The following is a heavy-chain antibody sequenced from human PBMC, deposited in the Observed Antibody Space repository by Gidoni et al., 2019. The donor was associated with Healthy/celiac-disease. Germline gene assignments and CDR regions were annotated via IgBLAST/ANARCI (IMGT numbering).Heavy chain of an antibody. Sequence: EVQLVESGGGLVQPGGSLRLSCAASGFTFSSYSMNWVRQAPGKGLEWVSYISSSSSTIYYADSVKGRFTISRDNAKNSLYLQMNSLRAEDTAVYYCARDSDYGDHTNWFDPWGQGTLVTVSS. CDR2: ISSSSSTI. J-gene: IGHJ5*02. D-gene: IGHD4-17*01. V-gene: IGHV3-48*01. CDR1: GFTFSSYS. CDR3: ARDSDYGDHTNWFDP.